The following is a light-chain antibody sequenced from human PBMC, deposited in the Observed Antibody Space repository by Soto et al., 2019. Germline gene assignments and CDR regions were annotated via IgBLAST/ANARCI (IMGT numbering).Light chain of an antibody. J-gene: IGLJ2*01. V-gene: IGLV1-40*01. CDR2: RNN. Sequence: QSVLTQPPSVSGAPGQRVTISCTGSSSNIGAGYDVHWYQQLPGTAPKLLIYRNNNRPSGVPDRFSGSKSGTSASLAITGLQAEDEADSSCQSYVSSLSGLVFGGGTKLTVL. CDR3: QSYVSSLSGLV. CDR1: SSNIGAGYD.